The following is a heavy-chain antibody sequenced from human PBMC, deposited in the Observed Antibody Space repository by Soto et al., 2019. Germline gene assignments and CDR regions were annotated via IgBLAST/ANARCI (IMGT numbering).Heavy chain of an antibody. D-gene: IGHD3-16*01. CDR1: GFTFSAYD. J-gene: IGHJ5*02. V-gene: IGHV3-13*01. Sequence: EVQLVESGGGLVQPGGSLRLSCAASGFTFSAYDMHWVRQATGKGLEWVAAIGTQHDTYYPDSVKGRFTISRENAKNSLCLQRNTLRAGGSAVYFCERRASSWHGGGGWLDPWGQGTLVTVSS. CDR2: IGTQHDT. CDR3: ERRASSWHGGGGWLDP.